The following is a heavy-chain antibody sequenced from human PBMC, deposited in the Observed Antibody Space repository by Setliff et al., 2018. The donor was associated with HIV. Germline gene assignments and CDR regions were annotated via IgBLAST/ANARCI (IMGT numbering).Heavy chain of an antibody. Sequence: GASVKVSCKASGYTFTSYYMHWVRQAPGQGLEWMGIINPSGGSTSYAQKFQGRFTISRDNAKNSLYLQMNSLRAEDTAVYHCARGHYFKDVWGQGTTVTVSS. CDR2: INPSGGST. J-gene: IGHJ6*02. V-gene: IGHV1-46*01. D-gene: IGHD3-22*01. CDR1: GYTFTSYY. CDR3: ARGHYFKDV.